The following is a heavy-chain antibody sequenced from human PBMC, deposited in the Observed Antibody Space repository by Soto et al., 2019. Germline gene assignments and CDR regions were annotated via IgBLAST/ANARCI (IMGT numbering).Heavy chain of an antibody. Sequence: GGSLRLSCAASGFTFRNYWMHWVRQVPGKGLVWVSHINGDGRTRSYADSVKGRFTISRDNAKNTLFLQMNSLRAEDTAVYYCAREIYDDYDSSGFDHWGQGTLVTVSS. J-gene: IGHJ4*02. CDR1: GFTFRNYW. V-gene: IGHV3-74*01. CDR3: AREIYDDYDSSGFDH. D-gene: IGHD3-22*01. CDR2: INGDGRTR.